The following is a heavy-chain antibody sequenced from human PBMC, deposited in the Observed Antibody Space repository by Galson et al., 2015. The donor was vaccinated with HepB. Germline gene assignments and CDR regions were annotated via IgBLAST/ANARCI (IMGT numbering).Heavy chain of an antibody. CDR2: IWNGGRNK. J-gene: IGHJ2*01. Sequence: SLRLSCAASGFTFSSYGMHWVRQAPGKGQVWVAVIWNGGRNKYYAVSVQGRFTISRDNFKKMVYLQMNSLRAEDTAIYYCARDRVLRSLGYWYFDLWGRGTLVTVSS. CDR1: GFTFSSYG. D-gene: IGHD4-17*01. V-gene: IGHV3-33*08. CDR3: ARDRVLRSLGYWYFDL.